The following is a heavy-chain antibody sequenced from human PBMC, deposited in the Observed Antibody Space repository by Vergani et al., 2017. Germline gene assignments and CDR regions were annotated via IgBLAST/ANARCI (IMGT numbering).Heavy chain of an antibody. CDR3: ASRGRRHYDILTGWADRPEFDP. CDR2: IYYSGST. V-gene: IGHV4-39*01. D-gene: IGHD3-9*01. Sequence: QLQLQESGPGLVKPSETLSLTCTVSGGSISSSSYYWGWIRQPPGKGLEWIGSIYYSGSTYYNPSLKSRVTISVDTSKNQFSLKLSSVTAADTAVYYCASRGRRHYDILTGWADRPEFDPWGQGTLVTVSS. J-gene: IGHJ5*02. CDR1: GGSISSSSYY.